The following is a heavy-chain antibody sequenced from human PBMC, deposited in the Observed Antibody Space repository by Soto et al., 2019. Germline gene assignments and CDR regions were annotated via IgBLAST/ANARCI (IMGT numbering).Heavy chain of an antibody. CDR2: IVVGSGNT. CDR1: GFTFTSSA. D-gene: IGHD3-10*01. Sequence: QMQLVQSGPEVKKPGTSVKVSCKASGFTFTSSAMQWVRQARGQRLEWIGWIVVGSGNTNYAQKFQERVTITRDMSTSTDYMELSSLRSGDTAVYYCAAQGPPKYYGWGSYYNAFDYWGQGTLVTVSS. CDR3: AAQGPPKYYGWGSYYNAFDY. V-gene: IGHV1-58*02. J-gene: IGHJ4*02.